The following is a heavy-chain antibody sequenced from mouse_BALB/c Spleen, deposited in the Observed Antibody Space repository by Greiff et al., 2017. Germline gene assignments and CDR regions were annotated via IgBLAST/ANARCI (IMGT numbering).Heavy chain of an antibody. J-gene: IGHJ4*01. CDR2: INPNNGGT. Sequence: VQLQQSGPELVKPGASVKIPCKASGYTFTDYNMDWVKQSHGKSLEWIGDINPNNGGTIYNQKFKGKATLTVDKSSSTAYMELRSLTSEDTAVYYCARSGGNYGDYAMDYWGQGTSVTVSS. CDR1: GYTFTDYN. V-gene: IGHV1-18*01. D-gene: IGHD2-1*01. CDR3: ARSGGNYGDYAMDY.